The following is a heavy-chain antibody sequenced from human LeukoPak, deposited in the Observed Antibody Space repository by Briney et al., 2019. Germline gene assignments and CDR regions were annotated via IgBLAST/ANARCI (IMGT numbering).Heavy chain of an antibody. Sequence: PGGSLRLSCAASGFTFSSYWMSWVRQAPGKGLEWVSGINWNGGSTGYADSVKGRFTISRDNAKNSLYLQMNSLRAEDTALYYCAREGYGDYEGDYWGQGTLVTVSS. CDR1: GFTFSSYW. J-gene: IGHJ4*02. CDR3: AREGYGDYEGDY. CDR2: INWNGGST. V-gene: IGHV3-20*04. D-gene: IGHD4-17*01.